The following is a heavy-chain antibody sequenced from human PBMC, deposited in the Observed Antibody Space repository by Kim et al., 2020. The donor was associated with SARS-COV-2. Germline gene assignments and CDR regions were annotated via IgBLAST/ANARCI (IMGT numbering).Heavy chain of an antibody. J-gene: IGHJ4*02. V-gene: IGHV1-8*01. D-gene: IGHD6-13*01. CDR1: GYTFTSYD. Sequence: ASVKVSCKASGYTFTSYDINLVRQATGQGLDWMGWINPDRGTTADAKKFQGRVTRTRNTSISTAYMGLGSLRSEDTAVYYCASVGQQQLVPLDYWGQGTLVTVSP. CDR3: ASVGQQQLVPLDY. CDR2: INPDRGTT.